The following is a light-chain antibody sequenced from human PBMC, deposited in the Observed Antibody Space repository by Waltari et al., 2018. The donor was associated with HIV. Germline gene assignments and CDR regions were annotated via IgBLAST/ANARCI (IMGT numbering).Light chain of an antibody. Sequence: EIILAQSPVTLSLSPGERATLFGRANQSLSGYLAWYQQKTGKAPRLLISDGSNRATGVPARFSGSGSETDFTLTISSLEPEDFAVYYCQQRRDWPLTFGGGTKVDIK. CDR1: QSLSGY. J-gene: IGKJ4*01. V-gene: IGKV3-11*01. CDR2: DGS. CDR3: QQRRDWPLT.